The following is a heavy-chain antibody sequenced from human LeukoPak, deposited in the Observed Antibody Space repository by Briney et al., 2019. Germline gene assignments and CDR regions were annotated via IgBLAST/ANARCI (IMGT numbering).Heavy chain of an antibody. J-gene: IGHJ4*02. CDR1: GFAFSSYA. CDR2: ISGSGGST. D-gene: IGHD2-15*01. V-gene: IGHV3-23*01. CDR3: ARDVVVVVATDSNFNY. Sequence: GGSLRLSCAASGFAFSSYAMSWVRQAPGKGLEWVSAISGSGGSTYNADSVKGRFTISRGNFKNTLYLQMNSLRVEDTAVYYCARDVVVVVATDSNFNYWGQGTLVTVSS.